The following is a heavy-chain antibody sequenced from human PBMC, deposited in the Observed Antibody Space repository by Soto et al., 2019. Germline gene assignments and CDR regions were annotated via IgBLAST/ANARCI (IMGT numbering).Heavy chain of an antibody. J-gene: IGHJ4*02. CDR2: ISGSGDST. Sequence: EVQLLESGGGLVQPGGSLRLSCAASGFTFSTYAMNWVRQAPGKGLEWVSGISGSGDSTYYADSVKGRFTVSRDNSKDTLYLQMNSLRAEDTAVFYGAKERSSGWSFDYWGKGTLVTVSS. CDR3: AKERSSGWSFDY. CDR1: GFTFSTYA. V-gene: IGHV3-23*01. D-gene: IGHD6-19*01.